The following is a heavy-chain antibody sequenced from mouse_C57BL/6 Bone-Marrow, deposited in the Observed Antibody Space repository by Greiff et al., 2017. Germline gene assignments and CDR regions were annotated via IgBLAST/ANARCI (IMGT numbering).Heavy chain of an antibody. D-gene: IGHD6-1*01. Sequence: DVMLVESGGDLVKPGGSLKLSCAASGFTFSSYGMSWVRQTPDKRLEWVATISSGGSYTYYPDSVKGRFTISRDNAKNTLYLQMSSLKSEDTAMXYCAEAEGFAYWGQGTLVTVSA. CDR3: AEAEGFAY. CDR2: ISSGGSYT. V-gene: IGHV5-6*02. J-gene: IGHJ3*01. CDR1: GFTFSSYG.